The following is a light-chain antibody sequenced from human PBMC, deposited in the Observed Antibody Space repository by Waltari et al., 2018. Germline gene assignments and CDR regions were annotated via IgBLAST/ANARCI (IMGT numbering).Light chain of an antibody. V-gene: IGLV2-23*02. CDR1: SSDIGKYNL. CDR3: CSYVGSAISV. Sequence: QSALTQTASVSGSPGQAITISCSGTSSDIGKYNLVSWYQQHPGKAPTRIIYDVNKRPSGVSNRFSGSKSGNTAFLTISGLQTADEADYYCCSYVGSAISVFGGGTKLTVL. J-gene: IGLJ3*02. CDR2: DVN.